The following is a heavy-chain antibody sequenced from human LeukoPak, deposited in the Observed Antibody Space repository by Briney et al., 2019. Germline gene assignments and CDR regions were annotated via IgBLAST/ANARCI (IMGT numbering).Heavy chain of an antibody. CDR3: AREGDTYYYVAY. V-gene: IGHV3-7*01. CDR1: GFMFSNYW. D-gene: IGHD2-21*02. CDR2: IKQDGSEK. J-gene: IGHJ4*02. Sequence: GGSLGLSCAGSGFMFSNYWMTWVRQAPGKGLEWVADIKQDGSEKYYVDSVKGRFTISRDNAKNSLYLQMNSLRAEDTAVYYCAREGDTYYYVAYWGQGTLVTVSS.